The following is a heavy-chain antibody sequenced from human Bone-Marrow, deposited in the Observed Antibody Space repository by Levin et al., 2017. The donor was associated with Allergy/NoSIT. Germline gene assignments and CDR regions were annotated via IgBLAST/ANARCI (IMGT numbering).Heavy chain of an antibody. CDR1: GGTFSSST. Sequence: KISCKASGGTFSSSTISWVRQAPGQGLEWMGMIVPIFGSTAYAQKFQGRVTITADESTGTTYMELVSLTSEDTAVYYCARGDSIMDLYDWGTSNMDVWGQGTTVTVSS. V-gene: IGHV1-69*15. J-gene: IGHJ6*02. CDR2: IVPIFGST. CDR3: ARGDSIMDLYDWGTSNMDV. D-gene: IGHD3-10*01.